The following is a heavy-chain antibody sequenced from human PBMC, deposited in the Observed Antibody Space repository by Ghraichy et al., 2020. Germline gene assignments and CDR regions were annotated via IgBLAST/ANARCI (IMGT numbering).Heavy chain of an antibody. D-gene: IGHD6-13*01. V-gene: IGHV1-69*04. CDR3: ARDSAAGTGGAYYYYGMDV. CDR2: IIPILGIA. Sequence: SVKVSCKASGGTFSSSAISWVRQAPGQGLEWMGRIIPILGIANYAQKFQGRVTITADKSTSTAYMELSSLRSEDTAVYYCARDSAAGTGGAYYYYGMDVWGQGTMVNVSS. CDR1: GGTFSSSA. J-gene: IGHJ6*02.